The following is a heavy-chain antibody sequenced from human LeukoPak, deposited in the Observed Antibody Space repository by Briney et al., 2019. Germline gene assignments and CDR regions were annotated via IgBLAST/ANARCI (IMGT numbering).Heavy chain of an antibody. J-gene: IGHJ5*02. Sequence: ASVKVSCKASGYTFTHYIINWVRQAPGQGLEWMGKISAYNNYTTYAQKFQGRIAMTTDTSTNTAYMDLRSLRSDDTAFYYCAREGADDHGRLLWFDPWGQGTLVTVSS. CDR1: GYTFTHYI. CDR2: ISAYNNYT. V-gene: IGHV1-18*01. CDR3: AREGADDHGRLLWFDP. D-gene: IGHD4-17*01.